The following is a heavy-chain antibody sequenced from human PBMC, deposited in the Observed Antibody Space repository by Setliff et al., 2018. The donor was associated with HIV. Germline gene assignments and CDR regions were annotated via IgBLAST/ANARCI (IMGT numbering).Heavy chain of an antibody. Sequence: SVKVSCKASGGTFGRFGISWVRQAPGQGLEWMGGIIPIFGTANYAQKFQGRVTITTDESTSTAYMELSSLRSEDTAVYYCARADTMVRGVKRGGYYFDYWGQGTLVTVSS. CDR3: ARADTMVRGVKRGGYYFDY. CDR1: GGTFGRFG. D-gene: IGHD3-10*01. CDR2: IIPIFGTA. V-gene: IGHV1-69*05. J-gene: IGHJ4*02.